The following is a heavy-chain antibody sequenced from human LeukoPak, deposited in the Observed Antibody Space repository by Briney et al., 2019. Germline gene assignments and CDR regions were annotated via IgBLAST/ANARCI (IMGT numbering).Heavy chain of an antibody. CDR3: AREIYSGWFGEVE. CDR1: GGSISSGDYY. Sequence: PSQTLSLTCTVSGGSISSGDYYWSWLRQPPGKGLERIGYIYYSGSTYYNPSLKSRVTISVDTSKNQFSLKLNSVTAADTAVYYCAREIYSGWFGEVEWGQGTLVTVSS. CDR2: IYYSGST. V-gene: IGHV4-30-4*01. D-gene: IGHD3-10*01. J-gene: IGHJ4*02.